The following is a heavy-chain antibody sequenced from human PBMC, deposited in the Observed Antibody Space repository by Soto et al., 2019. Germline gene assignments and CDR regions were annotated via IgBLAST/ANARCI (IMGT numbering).Heavy chain of an antibody. D-gene: IGHD5-18*01. Sequence: QVQLVQSGAEVKKPGASVKVSCKASGYTFTGYYMHWVRQAPGQGLEWMGWINPNSGGTNYAQKFQGWVTMTRDTSISTAYMELSGLRSYDTAVYYCARDTRRGQLSGMYYYYYGMDVWGHGTTVTVSS. CDR1: GYTFTGYY. V-gene: IGHV1-2*04. J-gene: IGHJ6*01. CDR2: INPNSGGT. CDR3: ARDTRRGQLSGMYYYYYGMDV.